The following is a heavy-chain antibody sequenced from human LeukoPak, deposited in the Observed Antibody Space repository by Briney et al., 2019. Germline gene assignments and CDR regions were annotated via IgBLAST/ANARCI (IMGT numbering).Heavy chain of an antibody. Sequence: ASVEVSCKASGGTFSSYAISWVRQAPGQGLEWMGGIIPIFGTANYAQKFQGRVTITADESTSTAYMELSSLRSEDTAVYYCARVPAAINVWFDPWGQGTLVTVSS. CDR2: IIPIFGTA. J-gene: IGHJ5*02. CDR3: ARVPAAINVWFDP. D-gene: IGHD2-2*02. V-gene: IGHV1-69*01. CDR1: GGTFSSYA.